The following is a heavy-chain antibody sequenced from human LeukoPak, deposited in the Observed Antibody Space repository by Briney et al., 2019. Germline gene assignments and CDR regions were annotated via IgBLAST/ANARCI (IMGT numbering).Heavy chain of an antibody. J-gene: IGHJ4*02. CDR3: ARQNWGPLPTPGSIYFDY. Sequence: PSETLSLTCTVSGGSISSGSYYWGWIRQPPGKGLEWIGSIYYSGSTYYNPSLKSRVTISVDTSKNQFSLKLSSVTAADTAVYYCARQNWGPLPTPGSIYFDYWGQGTLVTVSS. CDR2: IYYSGST. CDR1: GGSISSGSYY. D-gene: IGHD7-27*01. V-gene: IGHV4-39*07.